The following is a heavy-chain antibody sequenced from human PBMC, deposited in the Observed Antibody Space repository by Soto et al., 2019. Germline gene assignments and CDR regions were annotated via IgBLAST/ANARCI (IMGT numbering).Heavy chain of an antibody. D-gene: IGHD3-3*01. CDR2: ISGSGGST. CDR3: AKAAYDFYYYYMDV. J-gene: IGHJ6*03. CDR1: GFTFSSYA. V-gene: IGHV3-23*01. Sequence: GGSLRLSCAASGFTFSSYAMSWVRQAPGKGLEWVSTISGSGGSTYYADSVKGRFTISRDNSKNTLYLQMNSLRAEDTAVYYCAKAAYDFYYYYMDVWGKGTTVTVSS.